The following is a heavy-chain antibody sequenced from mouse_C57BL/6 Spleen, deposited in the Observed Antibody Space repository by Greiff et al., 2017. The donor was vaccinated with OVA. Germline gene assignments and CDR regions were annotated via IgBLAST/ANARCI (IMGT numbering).Heavy chain of an antibody. CDR2: INPYNGDT. CDR1: GYTFTDYY. Sequence: VQLQQSGPVLVKPGASVKMSCKASGYTFTDYYMNWVKQSHGKSLEWIGVINPYNGDTSYNQKFKGKATLTVDKSSSTAYMELNSLTSEDSAVYYCARSDYYGSSRAWFAYWGQGTLVTVSA. V-gene: IGHV1-19*01. CDR3: ARSDYYGSSRAWFAY. J-gene: IGHJ3*01. D-gene: IGHD1-1*01.